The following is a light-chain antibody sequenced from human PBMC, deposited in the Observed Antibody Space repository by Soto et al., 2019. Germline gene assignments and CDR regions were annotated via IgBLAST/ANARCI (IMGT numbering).Light chain of an antibody. CDR3: QQYGSSPWS. Sequence: EIVLTQSPGTLSLSPGEGATLACRASQSVSGSYLAWYQQKPGQAPRLLVYGASSRATGIPDRFSGSGSGTDFTLIISRLEPEDSAVYYCQQYGSSPWSFGQGTKVEI. CDR1: QSVSGSY. J-gene: IGKJ1*01. V-gene: IGKV3-20*01. CDR2: GAS.